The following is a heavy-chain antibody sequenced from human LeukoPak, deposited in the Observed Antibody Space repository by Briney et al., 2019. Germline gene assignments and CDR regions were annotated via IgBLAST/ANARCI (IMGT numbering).Heavy chain of an antibody. CDR1: GFTFSSYG. CDR2: ICYDGNNK. CDR3: ARSTSSEYDIYHFDY. J-gene: IGHJ4*02. Sequence: PGGSLRLSCAASGFTFSSYGMHWVRQAPGQGLEWVAVICYDGNNKYYADSVKGRFTISRDNSKNTLYLQMNSLRAEDTAVYYCARSTSSEYDIYHFDYWGQGTLVTVSS. V-gene: IGHV3-33*01. D-gene: IGHD3-9*01.